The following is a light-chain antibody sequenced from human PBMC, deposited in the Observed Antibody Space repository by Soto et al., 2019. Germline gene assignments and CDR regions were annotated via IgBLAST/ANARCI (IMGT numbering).Light chain of an antibody. CDR2: GAS. CDR3: QQYNTWPWT. V-gene: IGKV3-15*01. CDR1: QSLNSN. J-gene: IGKJ1*01. Sequence: DTIMTQSPVILSVSPGERATVSCRASQSLNSNLAWYQQKPGQAPRLLIIGASERVTTIPARFSGSGSGTEFTLSISSLQSDDCAVYYCQQYNTWPWTVGQGTKVEIK.